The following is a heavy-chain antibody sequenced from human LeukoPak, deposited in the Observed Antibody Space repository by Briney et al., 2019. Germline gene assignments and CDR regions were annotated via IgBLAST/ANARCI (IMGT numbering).Heavy chain of an antibody. CDR2: IYTSGST. CDR1: GGSFSSGSYY. D-gene: IGHD3-22*01. V-gene: IGHV4-61*02. J-gene: IGHJ4*02. Sequence: SQTLSLTCTVSGGSFSSGSYYWSWIRQPAGKGLEWIGRIYTSGSTNYNPSLKSRVTISVDTSKNQFSLKLSSVTAADTAVYYCAREKIADSSKDYWGQGTLVTVSS. CDR3: AREKIADSSKDY.